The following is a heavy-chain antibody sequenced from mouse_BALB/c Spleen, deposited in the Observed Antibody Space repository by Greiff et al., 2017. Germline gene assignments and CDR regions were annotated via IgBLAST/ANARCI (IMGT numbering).Heavy chain of an antibody. CDR2: INPGSGGT. V-gene: IGHV1-54*01. CDR3: ARWGYDGYDAMDY. CDR1: GYAFTNYL. J-gene: IGHJ4*01. Sequence: VQLQQSGAELVRPGTSVKVSCKASGYAFTNYLIEWVKQRPGQGLEWIGVINPGSGGTNYNEKFKGKATLTADKSSSTAYMQLSSLTSDDSAVYFCARWGYDGYDAMDYWGQGTSVTVSS. D-gene: IGHD2-3*01.